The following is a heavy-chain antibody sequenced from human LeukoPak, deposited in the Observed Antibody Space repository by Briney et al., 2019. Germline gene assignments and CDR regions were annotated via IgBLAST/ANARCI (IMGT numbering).Heavy chain of an antibody. CDR2: VFYNGNT. D-gene: IGHD3-10*01. V-gene: IGHV4-59*01. Sequence: PSETLSLTCTVSGGSISNYYWTWIRHPPGKRLEWIGYVFYNGNTNYNPSLKSRATISVDTSKNQFSLKLNSVTAADTAVYYCARYVRGLMPTYFDYWGQGTLVTVS. J-gene: IGHJ4*02. CDR1: GGSISNYY. CDR3: ARYVRGLMPTYFDY.